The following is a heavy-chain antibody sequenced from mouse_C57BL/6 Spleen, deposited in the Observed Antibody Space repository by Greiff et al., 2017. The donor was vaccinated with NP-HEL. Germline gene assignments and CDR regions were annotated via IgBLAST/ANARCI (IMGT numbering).Heavy chain of an antibody. D-gene: IGHD2-1*01. CDR3: ARGGNAWFAY. V-gene: IGHV14-2*01. J-gene: IGHJ3*01. Sequence: EVQLQQSGAELVKPGASVKLSCTASGFNIKDYYMHWVKQRTEPGPEWIGRIDPEDGETKYAPEFQGKATITADTSSNTAYLQLSSLTSEDTAVYYCARGGNAWFAYWGQGTLVTVSA. CDR2: IDPEDGET. CDR1: GFNIKDYY.